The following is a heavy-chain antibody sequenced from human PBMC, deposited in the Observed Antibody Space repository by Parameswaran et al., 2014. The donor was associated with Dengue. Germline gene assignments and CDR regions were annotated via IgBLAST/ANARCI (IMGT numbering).Heavy chain of an antibody. J-gene: IGHJ6*04. CDR2: TYYRSKWFN. V-gene: IGHV6-1*01. CDR3: ARGTNTYYYGMDV. Sequence: ISVARWIRQSPSRGLEWLGRTYYRSKWFNDYAVSVKSRITINPDTSKNQFSLQLNSVTPEDTAVYYCARGTNTYYYGMDVWAKDHGHVSS. CDR1: ISVA. D-gene: IGHD1-7*01.